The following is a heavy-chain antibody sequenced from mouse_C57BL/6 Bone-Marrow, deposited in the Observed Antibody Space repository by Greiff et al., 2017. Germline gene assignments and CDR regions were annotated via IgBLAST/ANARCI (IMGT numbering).Heavy chain of an antibody. D-gene: IGHD2-1*01. CDR1: GYSFTDYN. CDR3: ARGVYYSYNAMDF. CDR2: INPNYGTT. Sequence: EVQLQQSGPELVKPGASVKISCKASGYSFTDYNMNWVKQSNGKSLEWIGVINPNYGTTSYNQKFKGKASLTVDQSSSTAYLQLGSLPSEDSAVNYCARGVYYSYNAMDFWGQGTSVTVSS. J-gene: IGHJ4*01. V-gene: IGHV1-39*01.